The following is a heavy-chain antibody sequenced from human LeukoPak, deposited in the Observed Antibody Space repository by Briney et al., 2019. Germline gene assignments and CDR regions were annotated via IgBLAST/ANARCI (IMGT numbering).Heavy chain of an antibody. D-gene: IGHD6-19*01. CDR3: ARGATVAGDFDC. CDR2: LYSVGDT. Sequence: GGSLRLSCVASGLTVSSNYMSWVRQAPGKGLEWVSVLYSVGDTYYADSVKGRFTISGDNSKNTLYLQMNSLRVEDSAVYYCARGATVAGDFDCWGQGTLLTVSS. V-gene: IGHV3-66*01. J-gene: IGHJ4*02. CDR1: GLTVSSNY.